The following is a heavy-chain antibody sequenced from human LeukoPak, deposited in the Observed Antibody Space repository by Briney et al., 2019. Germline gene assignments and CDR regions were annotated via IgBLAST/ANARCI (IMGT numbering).Heavy chain of an antibody. Sequence: SETLSLTCAVYGGSFSGYYWSWIRQPPGKGLEWIGEINHSGSTNYNPSLKSRVTISVDTSKNQFSLKLSSVTAADTAVYYCARGSYYGSGSYYNRVILFDYWGQGTLVTASS. D-gene: IGHD3-10*01. J-gene: IGHJ4*02. CDR2: INHSGST. CDR1: GGSFSGYY. V-gene: IGHV4-34*01. CDR3: ARGSYYGSGSYYNRVILFDY.